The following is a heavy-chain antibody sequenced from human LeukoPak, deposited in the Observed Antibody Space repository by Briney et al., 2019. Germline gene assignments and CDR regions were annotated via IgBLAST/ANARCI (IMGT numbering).Heavy chain of an antibody. CDR3: ARDGYNLDAFDI. V-gene: IGHV3-74*01. D-gene: IGHD5-24*01. CDR2: INSDGSST. CDR1: GFTFSSYW. Sequence: QTGGSLRLSCAASGFTFSSYWMHWVRQAPGKGLVWVSRINSDGSSTNYADSVKGRFTISRDNAKNTLYLQMISLRAEHTAVFYCARDGYNLDAFDIWGQGTMVTVSS. J-gene: IGHJ3*02.